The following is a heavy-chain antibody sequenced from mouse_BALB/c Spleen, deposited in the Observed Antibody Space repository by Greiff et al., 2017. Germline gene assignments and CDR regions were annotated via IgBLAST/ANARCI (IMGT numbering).Heavy chain of an antibody. Sequence: EVQLVESGTVLARPGASVKMSCKASGYSFTSYWMHWVKQRPGQGLEWIGAIYPGNSDTSYNQKFKGKAKLTAVTSASTAYMELSSLTNEDSAVYYCHYDYDERGYFDYWGQGTTLTVSS. CDR1: GYSFTSYW. CDR2: IYPGNSDT. V-gene: IGHV1-5*01. CDR3: HYDYDERGYFDY. J-gene: IGHJ2*01. D-gene: IGHD2-4*01.